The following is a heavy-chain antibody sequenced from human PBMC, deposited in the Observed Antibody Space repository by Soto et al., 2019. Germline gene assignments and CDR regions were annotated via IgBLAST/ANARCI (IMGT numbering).Heavy chain of an antibody. CDR2: TNAGNGNT. J-gene: IGHJ4*02. V-gene: IGHV1-3*01. Sequence: QVQLVQSGAEVKKPGASVKVSCKASGYSFTTFGIHWVRQAPGQRPEWMGWTNAGNGNTSHSQRFQGRVTITRDTSASTVYMELSSLRSEDTTVYYCARSSVPPYCSRTRCDSVDYWGQGTLVTVSS. D-gene: IGHD2-2*01. CDR1: GYSFTTFG. CDR3: ARSSVPPYCSRTRCDSVDY.